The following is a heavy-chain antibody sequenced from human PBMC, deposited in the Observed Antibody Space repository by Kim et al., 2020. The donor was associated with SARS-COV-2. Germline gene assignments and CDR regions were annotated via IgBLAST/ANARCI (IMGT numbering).Heavy chain of an antibody. J-gene: IGHJ4*02. Sequence: GSLRLSCAASRFTFSSYAMHWVRQAPGKGLEWVAVISYDGSNKYYADSVKGRFTISRDNSKNTLYLEMNSLRAEDTAVYYCARDGGVGATDYFGYWGQGTLVTVSS. D-gene: IGHD1-26*01. CDR2: ISYDGSNK. CDR3: ARDGGVGATDYFGY. CDR1: RFTFSSYA. V-gene: IGHV3-30-3*01.